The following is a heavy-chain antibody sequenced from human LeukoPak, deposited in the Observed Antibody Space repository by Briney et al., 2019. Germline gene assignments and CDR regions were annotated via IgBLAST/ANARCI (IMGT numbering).Heavy chain of an antibody. D-gene: IGHD3-22*01. V-gene: IGHV3-23*01. CDR2: LSGSGGST. CDR3: AKRAVVIRVILVGFHKEAYYFDS. J-gene: IGHJ4*02. Sequence: PGGSLRLSCAASGITLSNYGMTWVRQAPGKGLEWVAGLSGSGGSTNYADSVKGRFTISRDNPKNTLYLQMNNLRAEDTAVYFCAKRAVVIRVILVGFHKEAYYFDSWGQGALVTVSS. CDR1: GITLSNYG.